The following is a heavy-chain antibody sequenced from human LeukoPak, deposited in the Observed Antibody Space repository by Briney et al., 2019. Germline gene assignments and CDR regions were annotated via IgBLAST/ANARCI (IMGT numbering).Heavy chain of an antibody. V-gene: IGHV3-64*01. CDR1: GFTFSSYA. J-gene: IGHJ4*02. D-gene: IGHD3-10*01. Sequence: GGSLRLSCAASGFTFSSYAMHWVRQAPGKGLEYVSAISSNGGSAYYANSVKGRFTISRDNSKNTLYLQMGSLRAEDMAVYYCARVTGAHLDYWGQGTLSPSPQ. CDR2: ISSNGGSA. CDR3: ARVTGAHLDY.